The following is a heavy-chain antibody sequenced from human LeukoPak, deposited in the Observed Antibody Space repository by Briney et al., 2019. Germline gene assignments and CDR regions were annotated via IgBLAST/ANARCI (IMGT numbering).Heavy chain of an antibody. CDR2: ISAYNGNT. V-gene: IGHV1-18*01. D-gene: IGHD6-13*01. J-gene: IGHJ3*02. CDR3: ARDRQQQLVHHDAFDI. Sequence: ASVKVSCKASGYTFTSYGISWVRQAPGQGLEWMGWISAYNGNTNYAQKLKGRVTMTTDTSTSTAYMELRSLRSDDTAVYYCARDRQQQLVHHDAFDIWGQGTMVTVSS. CDR1: GYTFTSYG.